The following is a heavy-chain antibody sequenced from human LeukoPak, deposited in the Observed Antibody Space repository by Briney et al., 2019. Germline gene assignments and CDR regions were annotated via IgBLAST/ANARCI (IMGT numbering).Heavy chain of an antibody. CDR1: GYTFTGYY. D-gene: IGHD3-3*01. J-gene: IGHJ4*02. Sequence: ASVKVSCTASGYTFTGYYMHWVRQAPGQGLEWMGWINPNSGGTNYAQKFQGRVTMTRDTSISTAYMELRSLRSDDTAVYYCARESPDYDFWSGYLSPDYWGQGTLVTVSS. V-gene: IGHV1-2*02. CDR2: INPNSGGT. CDR3: ARESPDYDFWSGYLSPDY.